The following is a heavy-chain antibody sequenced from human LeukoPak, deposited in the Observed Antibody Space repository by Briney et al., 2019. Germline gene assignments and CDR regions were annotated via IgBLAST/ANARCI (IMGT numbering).Heavy chain of an antibody. Sequence: SETLSLTCTVSGYSISSGYYWGWIRQPPGKGLEWIGSFYHSGTTYYNPSLRSRVTISVDTSKNQFSLKLSSVTAADTAVYYCARTGWLAFDYWGQGTLVTVSS. J-gene: IGHJ4*02. D-gene: IGHD6-19*01. CDR2: FYHSGTT. CDR1: GYSISSGYY. CDR3: ARTGWLAFDY. V-gene: IGHV4-38-2*02.